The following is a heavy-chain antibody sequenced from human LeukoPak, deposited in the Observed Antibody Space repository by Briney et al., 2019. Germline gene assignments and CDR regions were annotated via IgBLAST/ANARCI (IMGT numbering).Heavy chain of an antibody. J-gene: IGHJ4*02. CDR3: TTGIVGAPDY. V-gene: IGHV3-30*04. D-gene: IGHD1-26*01. Sequence: PGGSLRLSCAASGFTFSSYAMHWVRQAPGKGLEWVAVISYDGSNKYYADSVKGRFTISRDDSKNTLYLQMNSLKTEDTAVYYCTTGIVGAPDYWGQGTLVTVSS. CDR2: ISYDGSNK. CDR1: GFTFSSYA.